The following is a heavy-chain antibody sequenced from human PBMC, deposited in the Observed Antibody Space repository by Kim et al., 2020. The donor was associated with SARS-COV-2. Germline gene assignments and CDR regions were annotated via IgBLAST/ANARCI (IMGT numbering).Heavy chain of an antibody. Sequence: SETLSLTCTVSGGSISSSSYYWGWIRQPPGKGLEWIGSIYYSGSTYYNPSLKSRVTISVDTSKNQFSLKLSSVTAADTAVYYCARYFDVGPNYDILTGYWEAGGDIWGQGTMVTVSS. CDR1: GGSISSSSYY. J-gene: IGHJ3*02. CDR2: IYYSGST. D-gene: IGHD3-9*01. CDR3: ARYFDVGPNYDILTGYWEAGGDI. V-gene: IGHV4-39*01.